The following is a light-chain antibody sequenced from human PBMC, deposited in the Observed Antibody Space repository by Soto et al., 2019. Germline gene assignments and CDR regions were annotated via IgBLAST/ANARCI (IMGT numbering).Light chain of an antibody. J-gene: IGKJ2*01. CDR1: QTISTRY. CDR2: AAS. CDR3: LRYDSSWSA. Sequence: DIVLTQSPGTLSLSPGERATLSCRASQTISTRYLAWYQQKPDQAPRLLIYAASPRATGIQDRFTGSGSGTDFTLTISRLGPDDFAVYYCLRYDSSWSAFGEGTKLEIK. V-gene: IGKV3-20*01.